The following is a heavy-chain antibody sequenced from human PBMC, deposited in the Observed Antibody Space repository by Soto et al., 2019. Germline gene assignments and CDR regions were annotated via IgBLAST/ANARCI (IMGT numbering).Heavy chain of an antibody. Sequence: QVQLVQSGAEVKKPGASVKVSCKASGYIFTTYVMHWVRQAPGQRLEWMGWINADNGYTKYSQRFLGRVTITRDTSATTVYMEMSSLRSEDTAVYYCARDGYCSGGTCYTGWFDPWGQGTLVTVSS. J-gene: IGHJ5*02. CDR1: GYIFTTYV. V-gene: IGHV1-3*01. CDR2: INADNGYT. D-gene: IGHD2-15*01. CDR3: ARDGYCSGGTCYTGWFDP.